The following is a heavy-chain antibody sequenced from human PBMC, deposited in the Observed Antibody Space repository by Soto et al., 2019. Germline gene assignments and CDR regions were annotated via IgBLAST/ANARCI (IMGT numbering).Heavy chain of an antibody. CDR1: VVSVTSYH. CDR3: AREMHAGLTHYLDR. CDR2: TAYTGNT. Sequence: PSETLSLTCVFSVVSVTSYHWSCIRHFPGKGLEWIAYTAYTGNTNYNPSLKSRVTISIDTTKNQLSLKLTSMTAADTAVYYCAREMHAGLTHYLDRGGQGTRVTV. V-gene: IGHV4-59*02. J-gene: IGHJ4*02. D-gene: IGHD1-1*01.